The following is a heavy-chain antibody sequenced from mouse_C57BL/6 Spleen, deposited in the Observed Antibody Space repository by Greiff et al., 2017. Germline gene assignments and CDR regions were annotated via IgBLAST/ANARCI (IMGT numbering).Heavy chain of an antibody. CDR1: GYTFTDYN. J-gene: IGHJ1*03. D-gene: IGHD1-1*01. CDR2: INPNNGGT. V-gene: IGHV1-18*01. CDR3: ARYTTVVATRWYFDV. Sequence: EVQLQQSGPELVKPGASVKIPCKASGYTFTDYNMDWVKQSHGKSLEWIGDINPNNGGTIYNQKFKGKATLTVAKSSSTAYMELRSLTSEDTAVYYCARYTTVVATRWYFDVWGTGTTVTVSS.